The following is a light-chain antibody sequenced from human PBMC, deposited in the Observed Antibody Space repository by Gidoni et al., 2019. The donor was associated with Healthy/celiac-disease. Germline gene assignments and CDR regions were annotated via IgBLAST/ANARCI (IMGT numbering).Light chain of an antibody. CDR2: SAS. J-gene: IGKJ4*01. Sequence: EIVLTQSQGTLSLSPGERATLSCRSSQSVSSSYLAWYQQKPGQAPRLLIYSASSRATGIPDRFSGSVSGTDFTLTISRLEPEDFAVYYCQQYGSSPLLTFGGGTKVEIK. CDR3: QQYGSSPLLT. V-gene: IGKV3-20*01. CDR1: QSVSSSY.